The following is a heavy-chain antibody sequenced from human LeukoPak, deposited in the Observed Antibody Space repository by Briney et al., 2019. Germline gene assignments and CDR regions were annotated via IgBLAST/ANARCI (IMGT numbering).Heavy chain of an antibody. CDR3: ARGRRSCGGDCPNKKNWFDP. V-gene: IGHV3-21*01. Sequence: PGGSLRLSCAASGFTFSSYSMNWVRQAPGKGLEWVSSISSSSSYIYYADSVKGRFTISRDNAKNSLYLQMNSLRAEDTAVYYCARGRRSCGGDCPNKKNWFDPWGQGTLVTVSS. D-gene: IGHD2-21*02. CDR1: GFTFSSYS. J-gene: IGHJ5*02. CDR2: ISSSSSYI.